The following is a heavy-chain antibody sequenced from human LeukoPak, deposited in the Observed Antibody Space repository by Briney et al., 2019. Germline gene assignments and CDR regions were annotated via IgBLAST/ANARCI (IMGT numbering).Heavy chain of an antibody. CDR2: IYYSGST. CDR3: ARDYGDY. V-gene: IGHV4-59*01. J-gene: IGHJ4*02. Sequence: SETLSLTCTVSGGSISSYYWSWIRQPPGKGLEWIGYIYYSGSTNYNPSLKSRVTISVDTSKNQFSLKLSSVTVADTAVYYCARDYGDYWGQGTLVTVSS. CDR1: GGSISSYY. D-gene: IGHD4-17*01.